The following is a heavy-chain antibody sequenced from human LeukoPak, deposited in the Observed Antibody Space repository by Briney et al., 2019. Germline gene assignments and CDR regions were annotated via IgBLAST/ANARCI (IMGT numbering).Heavy chain of an antibody. CDR2: ISSSSSYI. D-gene: IGHD1-1*01. CDR3: ARGPPLDRYNWNDWFDP. J-gene: IGHJ5*02. V-gene: IGHV3-21*01. CDR1: GFTFGSYS. Sequence: GGSLRLSCAASGFTFGSYSMNWVRQAPGKGLEWVSSISSSSSYIYYADSVKGRFTISRDNAKNSLYLQMNSLRAEDTAVYYCARGPPLDRYNWNDWFDPWGQGTLVTVSS.